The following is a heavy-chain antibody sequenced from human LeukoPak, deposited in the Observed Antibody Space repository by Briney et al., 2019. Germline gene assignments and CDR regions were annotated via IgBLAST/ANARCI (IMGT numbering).Heavy chain of an antibody. CDR1: GGTFSSYA. Sequence: GSSVKVSCKASGGTFSSYAMSWVRQAPGKGLEWVSAISGSGGSTYYADSVKGRFTISRDNSKNTLYLQMNSLRAEDMAVYYCAKGESWRPFHAFDIWGQGTMVTVSS. CDR3: AKGESWRPFHAFDI. J-gene: IGHJ3*02. V-gene: IGHV3-23*01. D-gene: IGHD6-13*01. CDR2: ISGSGGST.